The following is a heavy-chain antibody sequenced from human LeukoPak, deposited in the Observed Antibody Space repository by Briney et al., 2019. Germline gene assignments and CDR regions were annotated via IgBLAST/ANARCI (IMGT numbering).Heavy chain of an antibody. CDR1: GGSISSYY. J-gene: IGHJ3*02. D-gene: IGHD6-6*01. CDR2: IYYSGST. CDR3: ARERIPYSSSPGAFDI. V-gene: IGHV4-59*01. Sequence: PSETLSLTCTVSGGSISSYYWSWLRQPPGKGLEWIGYIYYSGSTHYNPSLTSRVTISVDTSKNQFSLKLSSVTAADTAVYYCARERIPYSSSPGAFDIWGQGTVVTVSS.